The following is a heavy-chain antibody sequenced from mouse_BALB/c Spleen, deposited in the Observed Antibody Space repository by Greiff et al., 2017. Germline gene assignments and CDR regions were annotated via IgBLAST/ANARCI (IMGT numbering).Heavy chain of an antibody. J-gene: IGHJ4*01. CDR3: ARSYDGYYDYAMDY. D-gene: IGHD2-3*01. V-gene: IGHV1-18*01. CDR1: GYSFTGYT. Sequence: VHVKQSGPELVKPGASMKISCKASGYSFTGYTMNWVKQSHGKNLEWIGLINPYNGGTSYNQKFKGKATLTVDKSSSTAYMELLSLTSEDSAVYYCARSYDGYYDYAMDYWGQGTSVTVSS. CDR2: INPYNGGT.